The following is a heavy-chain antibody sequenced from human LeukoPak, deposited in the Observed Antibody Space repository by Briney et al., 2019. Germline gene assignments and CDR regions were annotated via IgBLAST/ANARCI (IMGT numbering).Heavy chain of an antibody. CDR1: GFTFSSNW. Sequence: GGSLRLSCATSGFTFSSNWMSWVRHVPGRGLDWVANIKPDGSAGYYAASVKGRFTVSRDNAKDSLYLQMNSLRVEDTAVYYCARANNSSWHNWGQGTLVTVSS. CDR3: ARANNSSWHN. D-gene: IGHD6-13*01. J-gene: IGHJ4*02. CDR2: IKPDGSAG. V-gene: IGHV3-7*01.